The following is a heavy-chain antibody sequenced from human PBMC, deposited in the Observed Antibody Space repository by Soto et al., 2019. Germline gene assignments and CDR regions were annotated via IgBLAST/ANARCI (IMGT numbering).Heavy chain of an antibody. CDR1: GFTFSSYI. D-gene: IGHD3-10*01. V-gene: IGHV3-21*01. CDR3: ARDTYYGSGSYYYGMDV. J-gene: IGHJ6*02. Sequence: GGSLRLSCAASGFTFSSYIMNWVRQSPGKGLEWVSSISSISSYIYYADSVKGRFTISRDNAKNSLYLQMNSLRAEDTAVYYCARDTYYGSGSYYYGMDVWRQGTTVTVSS. CDR2: ISSISSYI.